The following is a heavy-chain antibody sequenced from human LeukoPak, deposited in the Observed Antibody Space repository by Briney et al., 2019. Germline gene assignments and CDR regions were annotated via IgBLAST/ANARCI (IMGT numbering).Heavy chain of an antibody. Sequence: SVKVSCKASGGTFSSYAISWVRQAPGQGLEWMGGIIPIFGTANYAQKFQGRVTITADESTSTAYMELSSLRSEDTAVYYCAREGTGVVPAAILFDYWGQGTLVTVSS. J-gene: IGHJ4*02. CDR3: AREGTGVVPAAILFDY. D-gene: IGHD2-2*01. V-gene: IGHV1-69*13. CDR1: GGTFSSYA. CDR2: IIPIFGTA.